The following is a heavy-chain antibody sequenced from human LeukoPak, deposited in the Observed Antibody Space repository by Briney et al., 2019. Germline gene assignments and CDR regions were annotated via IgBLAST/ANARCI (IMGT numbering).Heavy chain of an antibody. Sequence: GRSLRLSCAASGFTFSSYAMHWVRQAPGKGLEWVAVISYDGSNKYYADSVKGRFTISRDNSKNTLCLQMNSLRAEDTAVYYCAKDYRGLRFLEWSAFDIWGQGTMVTVSS. V-gene: IGHV3-30-3*01. J-gene: IGHJ3*02. CDR1: GFTFSSYA. CDR3: AKDYRGLRFLEWSAFDI. CDR2: ISYDGSNK. D-gene: IGHD3-3*01.